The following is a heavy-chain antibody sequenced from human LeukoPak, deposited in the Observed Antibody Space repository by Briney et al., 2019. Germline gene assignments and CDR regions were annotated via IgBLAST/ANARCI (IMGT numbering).Heavy chain of an antibody. CDR1: GLTFSRYA. J-gene: IGHJ4*02. Sequence: GGSLRLSCAASGLTFSRYALSWVRQAPGRGLEWVSAISGGGRSTDYADSVKGRFTISRDNSNNTLSLQMTNLRVDDTAVYFCAHQPSIAASSDTDFWGQGTLVSVSS. D-gene: IGHD6-6*01. V-gene: IGHV3-23*01. CDR2: ISGGGRST. CDR3: AHQPSIAASSDTDF.